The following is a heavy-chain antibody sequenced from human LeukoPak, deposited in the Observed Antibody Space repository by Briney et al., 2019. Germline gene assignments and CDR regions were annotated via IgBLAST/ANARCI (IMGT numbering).Heavy chain of an antibody. J-gene: IGHJ6*03. CDR1: GFTVSSNY. D-gene: IGHD3-9*01. V-gene: IGHV3-66*01. CDR2: IYSCGST. CDR3: AKDSDFDWSPLYYYYMDV. Sequence: GGSLRLSCAASGFTVSSNYMSWVRQAPGKGLEWVSVIYSCGSTYYADSVKGRFTISRDNSKNTLYLQMNSLRAEDTAVYYCAKDSDFDWSPLYYYYMDVWGKGTTVTVSS.